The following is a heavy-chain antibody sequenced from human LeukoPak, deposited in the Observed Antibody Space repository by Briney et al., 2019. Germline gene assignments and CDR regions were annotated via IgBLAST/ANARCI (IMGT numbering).Heavy chain of an antibody. Sequence: GGSLRLPCAASGFTFSSYSMNWVRQAPGKGLEWVSSISSSSSYIYCADSVKGRFTISRDNAKNSLYLQMNSLRAEDTAVYYCARDLPYVVATTGFDYWGQGTLVTVSS. CDR2: ISSSSSYI. D-gene: IGHD5-12*01. CDR3: ARDLPYVVATTGFDY. V-gene: IGHV3-21*01. J-gene: IGHJ4*02. CDR1: GFTFSSYS.